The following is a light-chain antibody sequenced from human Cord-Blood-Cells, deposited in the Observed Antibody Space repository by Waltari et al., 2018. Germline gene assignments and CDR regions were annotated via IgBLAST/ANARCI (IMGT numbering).Light chain of an antibody. Sequence: QSALTQPASVSGSPGQSITISCTGTSSDVGGYNYVSWYQPHPGKAPKPMIYDVSNRPAGVSNRFSGSKSGNTASLTISGLQAEDEADYYCSSYTSSSTYVFGTGTKVTVL. CDR3: SSYTSSSTYV. V-gene: IGLV2-14*01. CDR1: SSDVGGYNY. CDR2: DVS. J-gene: IGLJ1*01.